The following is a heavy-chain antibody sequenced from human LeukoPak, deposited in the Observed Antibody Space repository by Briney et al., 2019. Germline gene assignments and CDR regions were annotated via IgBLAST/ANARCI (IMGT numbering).Heavy chain of an antibody. J-gene: IGHJ4*02. CDR3: ARDRPAGHGYSYSFFDD. CDR2: ISSSSSNI. Sequence: GGSLRLSCAASGFTFSSYAMHWVRQAPGKGLEWVSSISSSSSNIYYADSVQGRFTLSRDNAKKSLYLQMNSLRAEDTAVYYCARDRPAGHGYSYSFFDDWGQGTLVTVSS. CDR1: GFTFSSYA. V-gene: IGHV3-21*01. D-gene: IGHD5-18*01.